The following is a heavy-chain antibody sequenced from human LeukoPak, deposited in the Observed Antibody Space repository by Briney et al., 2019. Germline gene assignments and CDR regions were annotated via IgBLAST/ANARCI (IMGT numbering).Heavy chain of an antibody. J-gene: IGHJ4*02. Sequence: GGSLRLSCAASGFTFGTYAMSWVRQAPGKGLEWVSGISGSGGSTYYADSVKGRFTISRDNSKKTLHLQMNSLRAEDTAVYYCAKGVAGLLPNFDYWGQGTLVTVSS. CDR2: ISGSGGST. CDR1: GFTFGTYA. D-gene: IGHD6-19*01. CDR3: AKGVAGLLPNFDY. V-gene: IGHV3-23*01.